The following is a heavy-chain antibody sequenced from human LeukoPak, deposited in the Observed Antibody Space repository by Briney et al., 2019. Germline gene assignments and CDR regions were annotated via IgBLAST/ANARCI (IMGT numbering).Heavy chain of an antibody. J-gene: IGHJ4*02. CDR2: VFHSGST. CDR1: GGSISSTNW. Sequence: SETLSLTCAVSGGSISSTNWWSWVRQPPGKGLEWIGEVFHSGSTNYNPSLKSRVTMSVDKSKNQFSLNLRSVTAADTAVYYCARGSGSYDCWGQGTLATVSS. V-gene: IGHV4-4*02. D-gene: IGHD3-10*01. CDR3: ARGSGSYDC.